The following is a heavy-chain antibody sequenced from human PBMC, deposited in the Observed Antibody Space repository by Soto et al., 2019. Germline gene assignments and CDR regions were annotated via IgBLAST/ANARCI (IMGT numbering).Heavy chain of an antibody. V-gene: IGHV5-10-1*01. CDR3: TRHTGYDSSLDY. CDR1: GYTFTGHW. J-gene: IGHJ4*02. D-gene: IGHD5-12*01. Sequence: GESLKISCQGSGYTFTGHWISWVRQMPGKGLEWMGRIDPSDSYTDYSPTVQGHVTMSADKSINTAYLQWSSLQASDTAVYYCTRHTGYDSSLDYWGQGALVTVSS. CDR2: IDPSDSYT.